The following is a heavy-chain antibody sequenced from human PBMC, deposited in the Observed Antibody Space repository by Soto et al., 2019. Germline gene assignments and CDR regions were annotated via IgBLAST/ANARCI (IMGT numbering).Heavy chain of an antibody. D-gene: IGHD3-10*01. Sequence: TLSLTCTVSGGSISSGGYYWSWIRQHPGKGLEWIGYIYYSGSTYYNPSLKSRVTISVDTSKNQFSLKLSSVTAADTAVYYSARENYYRSECYFDYWDQGTLVTVSS. CDR2: IYYSGST. V-gene: IGHV4-31*03. CDR3: ARENYYRSECYFDY. CDR1: GGSISSGGYY. J-gene: IGHJ4*02.